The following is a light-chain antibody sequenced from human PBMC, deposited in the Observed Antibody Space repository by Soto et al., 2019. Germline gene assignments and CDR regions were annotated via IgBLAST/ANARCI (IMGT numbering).Light chain of an antibody. CDR1: QSISSY. Sequence: DIQMTQSPSSLSASVGDRVTITCRARQSISSYLNWYQQKPGKAPKLLIYAASSLQSGVPSRFSGSGSGTEFTLTISSLQPEDFAAYYCQQSYSTPPTFGQGTKLDIK. CDR2: AAS. J-gene: IGKJ2*01. V-gene: IGKV1-39*01. CDR3: QQSYSTPPT.